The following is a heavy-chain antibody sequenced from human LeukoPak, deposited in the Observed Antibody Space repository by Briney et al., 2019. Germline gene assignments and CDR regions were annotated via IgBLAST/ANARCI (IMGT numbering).Heavy chain of an antibody. CDR2: INHSGST. CDR3: ARCRRQGVLMVYATGNWFDP. Sequence: SETLSHTCAVYGGSFSGYYWSWIRQPPGKGLEWIGEINHSGSTNYSPSLKSRVTISVDTSKNQFSLKLSSVTAADTAVYYCARCRRQGVLMVYATGNWFDPWGQGTLVTVSS. J-gene: IGHJ5*02. CDR1: GGSFSGYY. V-gene: IGHV4-34*01. D-gene: IGHD2-8*01.